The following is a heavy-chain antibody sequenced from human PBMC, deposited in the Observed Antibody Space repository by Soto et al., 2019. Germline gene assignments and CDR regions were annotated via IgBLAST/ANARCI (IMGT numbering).Heavy chain of an antibody. D-gene: IGHD3-10*02. CDR3: AFFLLCYGDP. CDR1: GATIRQGCY. CDR2: IHHSGST. Sequence: ETLSVTWTVSGATIRQGCYFGWRRQPPRKEREWIGNIHHSGSTYYNASLKSRVNISVDRSKNQFSLKVTSVTAADAAIVYCAFFLLCYGDP. J-gene: IGHJ5*02. V-gene: IGHV4-38-2*02.